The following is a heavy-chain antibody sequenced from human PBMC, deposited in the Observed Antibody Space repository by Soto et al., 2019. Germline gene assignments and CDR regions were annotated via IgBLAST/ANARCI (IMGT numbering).Heavy chain of an antibody. CDR1: GFTFSSYG. J-gene: IGHJ4*02. CDR2: ISYDGSNK. CDR3: ATGSTAMTSFDY. Sequence: QVQLVESGGGVVQPGRSLRLSCAASGFTFSSYGMHWVRQAPGKGLEWVAVISYDGSNKYYADSVKGRFTISRDNSKNTLDMQMNSLRAEDTAVYYCATGSTAMTSFDYWGQGTLVTVSS. D-gene: IGHD5-18*01. V-gene: IGHV3-30*03.